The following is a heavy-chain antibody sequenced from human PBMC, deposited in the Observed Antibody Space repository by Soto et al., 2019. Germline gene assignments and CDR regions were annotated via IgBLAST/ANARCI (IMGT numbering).Heavy chain of an antibody. J-gene: IGHJ6*03. Sequence: ASVKVSCKASGYTFTSYGIGWVRQAPGQGLEWLGRISAHNGNTNYAQKLQFRVTMTTDTSTSTAYMELRSLRSDDTAVYYCERVPAAYNYYYYMDVWGKGTTVTVSS. CDR1: GYTFTSYG. CDR2: ISAHNGNT. D-gene: IGHD2-2*01. CDR3: ERVPAAYNYYYYMDV. V-gene: IGHV1-18*01.